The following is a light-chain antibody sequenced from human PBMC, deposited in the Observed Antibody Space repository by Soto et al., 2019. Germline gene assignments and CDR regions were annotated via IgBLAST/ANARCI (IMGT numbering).Light chain of an antibody. Sequence: QSVLTQPPSASGTPGQTVIISCSGSRSDIGSNSVNWYQHLPRTAPKLLIYNNNQRPSGVPDRFSGSKSGTSASLAISGLQSEDEADYYCAAWDDSLTGPVFGTGTKLTVL. CDR3: AAWDDSLTGPV. CDR1: RSDIGSNS. V-gene: IGLV1-44*01. J-gene: IGLJ1*01. CDR2: NNN.